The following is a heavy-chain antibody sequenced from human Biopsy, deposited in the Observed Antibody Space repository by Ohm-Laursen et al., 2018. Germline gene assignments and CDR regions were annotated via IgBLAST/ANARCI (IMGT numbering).Heavy chain of an antibody. CDR2: MSHSGST. D-gene: IGHD5-12*01. V-gene: IGHV4-34*01. J-gene: IGHJ4*02. CDR1: GGSFSGSY. Sequence: TLSLTCVVYGGSFSGSYWTWIRQPPGKGLEWLGEMSHSGSTNHNPSLKSRVTISMDTSKNQFSLKLTSVTAADTAVYYCARWEVGYSANDLRFDYWGQGTLVTVSS. CDR3: ARWEVGYSANDLRFDY.